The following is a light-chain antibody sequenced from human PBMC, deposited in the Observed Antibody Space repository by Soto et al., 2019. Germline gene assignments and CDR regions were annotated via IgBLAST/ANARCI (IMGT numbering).Light chain of an antibody. J-gene: IGKJ2*01. CDR1: QSVSSNY. CDR3: RQYGISPNT. V-gene: IGKV3-20*01. Sequence: EIVVTQSPGTLSLSPGERATLSCRASQSVSSNYLAWYQQKPGQAPRLLIYGASSRATGIPDRFSGSGSGTDFTLTIGRLEPEDFAVYYCRQYGISPNTFGQGTKLEFK. CDR2: GAS.